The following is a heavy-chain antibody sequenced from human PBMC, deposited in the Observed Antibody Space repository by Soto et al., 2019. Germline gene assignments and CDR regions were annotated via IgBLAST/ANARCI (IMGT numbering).Heavy chain of an antibody. CDR3: AMVEVYVTPGRQDA. Sequence: QVQLVQSGAEVKNPGASVKVSCKASGYTFTRYGIGWARQAPGQGLEWMGWINTYNGNTNYAQNVQGRVTLTTDTSTSTAYMELRSLRASDTAIYYCAMVEVYVTPGRQDAGGQGTTVTVSS. J-gene: IGHJ6*02. CDR1: GYTFTRYG. CDR2: INTYNGNT. D-gene: IGHD2-15*01. V-gene: IGHV1-18*01.